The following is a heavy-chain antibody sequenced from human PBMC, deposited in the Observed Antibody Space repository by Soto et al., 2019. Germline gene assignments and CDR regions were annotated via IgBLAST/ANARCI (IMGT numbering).Heavy chain of an antibody. CDR1: GGSISSGGYY. J-gene: IGHJ3*02. V-gene: IGHV4-31*03. D-gene: IGHD5-12*01. Sequence: SETLSLSCTVSGGSISSGGYYWSWIRQHPGKGLEWIGYIYYSGSTYYNPSLKSRVTISVDTSKNQFSLKLSSVTAADTAVYYCARGYDFFYAFDIWGQGTMVTVSS. CDR2: IYYSGST. CDR3: ARGYDFFYAFDI.